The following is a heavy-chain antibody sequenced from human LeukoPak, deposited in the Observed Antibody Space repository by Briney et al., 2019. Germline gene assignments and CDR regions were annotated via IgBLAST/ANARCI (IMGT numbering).Heavy chain of an antibody. CDR3: ARGTPLNMAAAGPYGMDV. D-gene: IGHD6-13*01. CDR2: IYYSGST. V-gene: IGHV4-59*08. J-gene: IGHJ6*02. Sequence: PSETLSLTCTVSGGSISSYYWSWIRQPPGKGLEWIGYIYYSGSTNYNPSLKSRVTISVDTSKNQFSLKLSSVTAADTAVYYCARGTPLNMAAAGPYGMDVWGQGTTVTVSS. CDR1: GGSISSYY.